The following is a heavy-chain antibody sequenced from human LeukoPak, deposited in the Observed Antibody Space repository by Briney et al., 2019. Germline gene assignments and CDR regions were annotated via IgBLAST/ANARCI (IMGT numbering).Heavy chain of an antibody. D-gene: IGHD7-27*01. J-gene: IGHJ4*02. V-gene: IGHV1-2*02. CDR3: ARDFSWGPDC. CDR2: VNGERGDT. CDR1: GFSLTDHY. Sequence: ASVTVSCKASGFSLTDHYMHWLRQAPGQGLEWMGWVNGERGDTNYAQQFQDRVLMTRDTSINAIYMELTRLTTDDTATYYCARDFSWGPDCWGQGTLVTVSS.